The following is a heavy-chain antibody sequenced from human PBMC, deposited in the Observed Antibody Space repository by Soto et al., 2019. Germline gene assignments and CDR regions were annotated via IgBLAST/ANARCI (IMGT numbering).Heavy chain of an antibody. V-gene: IGHV1-69*13. Sequence: ASVKVSCKASGGTFSSYAISWVRQAPGQGLEWMGGIIPIFGTANYAQKFQGRVTITADESTSTAYMELSSLRSEDTAVYYCARAPARNSSGWYAWFDPWGQGTLVTVSS. CDR1: GGTFSSYA. J-gene: IGHJ5*02. CDR3: ARAPARNSSGWYAWFDP. CDR2: IIPIFGTA. D-gene: IGHD6-19*01.